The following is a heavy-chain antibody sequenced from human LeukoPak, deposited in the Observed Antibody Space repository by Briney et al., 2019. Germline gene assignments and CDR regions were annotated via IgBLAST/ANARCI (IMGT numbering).Heavy chain of an antibody. V-gene: IGHV3-30*02. Sequence: GGSLRLSCAASGFTFSSYEMNWVRQAPGKGLEWVAFIRYDGSNKYYADSVKGRFTISRDNSKNTLYLQMNSLRAEDTAVYYCAKTDSGYDYDAFDIWGQGTMVTVSS. D-gene: IGHD5-12*01. CDR1: GFTFSSYE. CDR3: AKTDSGYDYDAFDI. CDR2: IRYDGSNK. J-gene: IGHJ3*02.